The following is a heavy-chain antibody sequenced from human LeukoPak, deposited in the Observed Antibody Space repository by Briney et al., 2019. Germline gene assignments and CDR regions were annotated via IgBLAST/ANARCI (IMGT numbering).Heavy chain of an antibody. Sequence: KSSETLSLTCTVSGGSISTNNHYWGWIRQPPGKGLEWIGNIYYSGSTDYNPSLKSRVTISVDTSENHFSLKVTSVTTADTAGYYCARWRHGYNSVDAFDIWGQGVMVTVSS. CDR3: ARWRHGYNSVDAFDI. J-gene: IGHJ3*02. CDR2: IYYSGST. V-gene: IGHV4-39*01. D-gene: IGHD5-24*01. CDR1: GGSISTNNHY.